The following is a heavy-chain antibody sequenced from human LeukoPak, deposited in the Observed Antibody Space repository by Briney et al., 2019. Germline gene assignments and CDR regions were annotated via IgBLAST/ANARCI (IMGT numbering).Heavy chain of an antibody. CDR1: GFTFSSYA. CDR3: AKDPYPGITMVRGVPYFDY. D-gene: IGHD3-10*01. CDR2: ISGSGGST. V-gene: IGHV3-23*01. J-gene: IGHJ4*02. Sequence: GGSLRLSCAASGFTFSSYAMNWVRQAPGKGLEWVSPISGSGGSTYYADSVRGRFTISRDNSKNTLYLQMNSLRAEDTAVYYCAKDPYPGITMVRGVPYFDYWGQGTLVTVSS.